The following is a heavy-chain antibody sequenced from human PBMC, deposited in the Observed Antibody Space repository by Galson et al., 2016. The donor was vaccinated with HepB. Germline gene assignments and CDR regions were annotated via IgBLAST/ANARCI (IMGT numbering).Heavy chain of an antibody. D-gene: IGHD1-1*01. CDR3: AKERLVRRIFDH. Sequence: SLRLSCAASGFVFSNFSLSWVRQAPGKGLEWVASISTGRTTYYSDSVQGRFTISRDNSNNTLYLQMNGLRAEDTAVYYCAKERLVRRIFDHWGQGTLLTVSS. CDR1: GFVFSNFS. CDR2: ISTGRTT. V-gene: IGHV3-23*01. J-gene: IGHJ4*02.